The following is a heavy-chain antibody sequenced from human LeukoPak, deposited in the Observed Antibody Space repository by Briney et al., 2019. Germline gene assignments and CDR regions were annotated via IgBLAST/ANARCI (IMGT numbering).Heavy chain of an antibody. CDR3: ATGYSSGWYGLSSQYFQH. V-gene: IGHV1-69-2*01. D-gene: IGHD6-19*01. Sequence: ASVKVSCKVSGYTFTDYYMHWVQQAPGKGLEWMGLVDLEDGETIYAEKFQGRVTITADTSTDTAYMELSSLRSEDTAVYYCATGYSSGWYGLSSQYFQHWGQGTLVTVSS. CDR2: VDLEDGET. CDR1: GYTFTDYY. J-gene: IGHJ1*01.